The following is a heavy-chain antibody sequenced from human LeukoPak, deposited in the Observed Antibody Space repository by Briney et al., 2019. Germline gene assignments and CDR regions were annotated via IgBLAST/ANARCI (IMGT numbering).Heavy chain of an antibody. CDR2: ISGSGAGT. CDR1: GLTVSSYA. Sequence: PGGSLRLSCAVSGLTVSSYAMNCVRQAPGKGLEWVSGISGSGAGTYYADSVKGRFTISRDNSKNTLYLQMNSLRAEDTAVYYCAKMVREFYTISYYFDYWGQGTLVTVSS. J-gene: IGHJ4*02. D-gene: IGHD2-8*01. V-gene: IGHV3-23*01. CDR3: AKMVREFYTISYYFDY.